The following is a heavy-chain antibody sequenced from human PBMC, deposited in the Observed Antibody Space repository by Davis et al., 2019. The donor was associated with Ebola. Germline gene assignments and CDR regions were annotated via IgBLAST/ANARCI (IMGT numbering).Heavy chain of an antibody. V-gene: IGHV3-7*03. Sequence: GESLKISCAASGFIFSGYWMSWVRQTPGKGLEWVANIKQDGSEKYYVDSVKGRFTISRDNAKNSLYLQLSSLGSEDTDLYYCTTPGGQDSGYDVFDIWGQGTMVTVSS. CDR3: TTPGGQDSGYDVFDI. J-gene: IGHJ3*02. CDR1: GFIFSGYW. D-gene: IGHD5-12*01. CDR2: IKQDGSEK.